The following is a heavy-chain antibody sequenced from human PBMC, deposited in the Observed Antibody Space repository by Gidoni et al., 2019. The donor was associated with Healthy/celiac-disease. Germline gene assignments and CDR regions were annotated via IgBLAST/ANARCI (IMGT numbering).Heavy chain of an antibody. J-gene: IGHJ5*02. Sequence: QLQLQESVPGLVKPSETLSLTCTISGGPISSTSYHWGWIRQPPGKGLEWIGSIYYSGSTYYNPYLKSRVTISVDTSKNQFSLKLSSVTAADTAVYYCARWIPRTIVTREYNWFDPWGQGTLVTVSS. D-gene: IGHD3-22*01. CDR2: IYYSGST. CDR3: ARWIPRTIVTREYNWFDP. V-gene: IGHV4-39*01. CDR1: GGPISSTSYH.